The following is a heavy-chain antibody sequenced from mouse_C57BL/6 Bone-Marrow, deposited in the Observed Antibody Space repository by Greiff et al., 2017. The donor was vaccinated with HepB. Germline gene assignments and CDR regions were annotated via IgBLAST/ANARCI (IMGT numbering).Heavy chain of an antibody. CDR2: IRNKANNHAT. V-gene: IGHV6-6*01. Sequence: EVMLVESGGGLVQPGGSMKLSCAASGFTFSDAWMDWVRQSPEKGLEWVAEIRNKANNHATYYAESVKGRFTISRDDSKSSVYLQMNSLRAEDTGIYYCTRPGSNYSYAMDYWGQGTSVTVSS. J-gene: IGHJ4*01. D-gene: IGHD2-5*01. CDR1: GFTFSDAW. CDR3: TRPGSNYSYAMDY.